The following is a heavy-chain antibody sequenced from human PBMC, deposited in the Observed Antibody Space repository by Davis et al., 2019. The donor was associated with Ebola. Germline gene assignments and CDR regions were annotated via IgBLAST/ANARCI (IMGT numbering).Heavy chain of an antibody. Sequence: SETLSLTCTVSGGSISTYYWSWIRQTPGKGLSWIGYVFYSGVTDYNPSLKSRVTMSVDTSKNQFSLRLRSVTAADTAVYYCARDLWVLELRSGDYQYHGMDVWGKGTTVTVSS. CDR3: ARDLWVLELRSGDYQYHGMDV. CDR1: GGSISTYY. CDR2: VFYSGVT. D-gene: IGHD1-7*01. V-gene: IGHV4-59*12. J-gene: IGHJ6*04.